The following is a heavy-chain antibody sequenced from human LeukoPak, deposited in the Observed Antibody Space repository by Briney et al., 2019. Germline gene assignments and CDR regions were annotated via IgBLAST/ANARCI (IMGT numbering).Heavy chain of an antibody. Sequence: SQTLSLTCTVSGGSISSGDYYWRWIRQPPGKGLEWIGYIYYSGSTYYNPSLKSRVTISVDTSKNQFSLKLSSVTAADTAVYYCARGRRGSRLYYDFWSGYPHDYWGQGTLVTVSS. CDR3: ARGRRGSRLYYDFWSGYPHDY. V-gene: IGHV4-30-4*08. CDR1: GGSISSGDYY. CDR2: IYYSGST. J-gene: IGHJ4*02. D-gene: IGHD3-3*01.